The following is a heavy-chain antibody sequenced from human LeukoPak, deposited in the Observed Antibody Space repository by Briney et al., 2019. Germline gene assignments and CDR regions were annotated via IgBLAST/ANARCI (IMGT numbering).Heavy chain of an antibody. Sequence: SVKVSCKASGGTFSSYAISWVRQAPGQGLEWMGGVIPIFGTANYAQKFQGRVTITTDESTSTAYMELSSLRSEDTAVYYCARSNTQYYYDSSGYYGSDYWGQGTLVTVSS. V-gene: IGHV1-69*05. D-gene: IGHD3-22*01. CDR2: VIPIFGTA. J-gene: IGHJ4*02. CDR1: GGTFSSYA. CDR3: ARSNTQYYYDSSGYYGSDY.